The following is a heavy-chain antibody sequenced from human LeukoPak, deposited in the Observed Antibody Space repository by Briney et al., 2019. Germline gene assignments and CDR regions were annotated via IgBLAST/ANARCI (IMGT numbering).Heavy chain of an antibody. D-gene: IGHD3-16*01. J-gene: IGHJ5*02. CDR1: GFTFNTHG. CDR2: IWSDGTSK. CDR3: ARRGREVHHFDQ. V-gene: IGHV3-33*01. Sequence: GGSLRLSCAASGFTFNTHGMHWVRQAPGKGLEWLAIIWSDGTSKYYADSVKGRFTISRDNSRDTLYLQMDSLRVDDTAVYYCARRGREVHHFDQWGQGTLVTVSS.